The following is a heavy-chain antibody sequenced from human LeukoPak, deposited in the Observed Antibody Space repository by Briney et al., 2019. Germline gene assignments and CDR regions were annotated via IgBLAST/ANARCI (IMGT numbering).Heavy chain of an antibody. CDR2: ISYDGSNK. J-gene: IGHJ5*02. CDR3: AKDHDSSGYYPNWFDP. V-gene: IGHV3-30*18. D-gene: IGHD3-22*01. CDR1: GFTFSSYG. Sequence: GRSLRLSCAASGFTFSSYGMHWVRQAPGKGLEWVAVISYDGSNKYYADSVKGRLTISRDNSKNTLYLQMNSLRAEDTAVYYCAKDHDSSGYYPNWFDPWGQGTLVTVSS.